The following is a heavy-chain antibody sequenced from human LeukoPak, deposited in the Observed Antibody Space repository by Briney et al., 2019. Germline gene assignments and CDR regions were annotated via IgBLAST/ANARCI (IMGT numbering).Heavy chain of an antibody. J-gene: IGHJ4*02. CDR3: AKDRNPGFTIFGVVIGPLDY. D-gene: IGHD3-3*01. V-gene: IGHV3-23*01. CDR1: GFTFSSYA. Sequence: PGGSLRLSCAASGFTFSSYAMSWVRQAPGKGLEWLSSISGSGGSTYYADSVKGRFTISRDNSKNTLYLQMNSLRAEDTAVYYCAKDRNPGFTIFGVVIGPLDYWGQGTLVTVSS. CDR2: ISGSGGST.